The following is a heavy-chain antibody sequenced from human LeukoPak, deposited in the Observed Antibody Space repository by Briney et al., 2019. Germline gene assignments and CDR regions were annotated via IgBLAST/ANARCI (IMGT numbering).Heavy chain of an antibody. CDR3: ARDGGGYVAARHDY. D-gene: IGHD5-12*01. Sequence: PGGSLRLSCAASGFTFSSYWMSWVRQAPGKGLEWVANIKQDGSEKYYVDSVKGRFAISRDNAKNSLYLQMNSLRAEDMAVYYCARDGGGYVAARHDYWGQGTLVTVSS. V-gene: IGHV3-7*01. CDR2: IKQDGSEK. J-gene: IGHJ4*02. CDR1: GFTFSSYW.